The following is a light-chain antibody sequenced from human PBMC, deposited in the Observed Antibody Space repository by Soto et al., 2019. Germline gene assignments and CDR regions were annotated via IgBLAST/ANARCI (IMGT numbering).Light chain of an antibody. CDR3: TSWTTSTTMI. J-gene: IGLJ2*01. Sequence: QSALTRPASVSGSPGQSITISCTGTSSDIGAYNFVSWYQQHPGKAPKLMLYDVNIRPSGVSNRFSGSKSGNTASLTFSGLQDDDDADYYCTSWTTSTTMIFGGGTKLTVL. V-gene: IGLV2-14*03. CDR1: SSDIGAYNF. CDR2: DVN.